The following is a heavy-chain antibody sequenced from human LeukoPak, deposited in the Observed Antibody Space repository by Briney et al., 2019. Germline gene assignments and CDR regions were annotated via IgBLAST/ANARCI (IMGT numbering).Heavy chain of an antibody. CDR3: ARAGSSWSLYYYYYYMDV. CDR2: IYYSGST. J-gene: IGHJ6*03. D-gene: IGHD6-13*01. CDR1: GGSISSYY. V-gene: IGHV4-59*01. Sequence: SETLSLTCTVSGGSISSYYWSWIRQPPGKGLEWIGYIYYSGSTNYNPSLKSRVTISVDTSKNQFSLKLSSVAAADTAVYYCARAGSSWSLYYYYYYMDVWGKGTTVTVSS.